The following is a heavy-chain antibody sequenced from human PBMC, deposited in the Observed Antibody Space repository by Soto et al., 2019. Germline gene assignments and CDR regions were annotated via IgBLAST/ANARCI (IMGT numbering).Heavy chain of an antibody. D-gene: IGHD6-6*01. CDR3: ARAPNPYSSSSGWFDP. CDR2: INPNSGGT. CDR1: GYTFTGYY. V-gene: IGHV1-2*02. Sequence: VASMKVSCKASGYTFTGYYMHWVRQAPGQGLEWMGWINPNSGGTNYAQKFQGRVTMTRDTSISTAYMELSRLRSDDTAVYYCARAPNPYSSSSGWFDPWGQGTLVPVYS. J-gene: IGHJ5*02.